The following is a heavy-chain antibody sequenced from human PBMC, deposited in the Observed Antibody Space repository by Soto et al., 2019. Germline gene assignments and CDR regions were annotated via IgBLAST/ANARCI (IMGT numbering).Heavy chain of an antibody. Sequence: SQTLSLTCAISGDSVSSNSAALNWIRQSPSRGLEWLGRTYYRSKWYNDYAVSVKSRITINPDTSKNQFSLQLNSVTPEDTAVYYCARDYYDSSGYYGDAFDIWGQGTMVTVSS. J-gene: IGHJ3*02. D-gene: IGHD3-22*01. CDR2: TYYRSKWYN. CDR3: ARDYYDSSGYYGDAFDI. CDR1: GDSVSSNSAA. V-gene: IGHV6-1*01.